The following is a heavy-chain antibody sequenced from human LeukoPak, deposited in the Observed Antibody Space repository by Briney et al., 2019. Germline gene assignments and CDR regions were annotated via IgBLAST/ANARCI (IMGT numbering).Heavy chain of an antibody. CDR1: GGSIRSYY. J-gene: IGHJ5*01. Sequence: PSETLSLTCSVSGGSIRSYYWSWTRQPPRKGLEYIGYIYYSGSTNYNPSLNSRVTISVDTSKDQFYLKLSSVTAADTAVYYGARGKGYYDSSGYYGTLLDSWGQGTLLTVSS. V-gene: IGHV4-59*01. CDR2: IYYSGST. CDR3: ARGKGYYDSSGYYGTLLDS. D-gene: IGHD3-22*01.